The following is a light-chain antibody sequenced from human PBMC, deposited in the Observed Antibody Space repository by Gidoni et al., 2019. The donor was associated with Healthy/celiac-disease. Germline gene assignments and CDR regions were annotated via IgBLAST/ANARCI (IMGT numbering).Light chain of an antibody. CDR3: QQRSNWPPT. CDR1: QSVSSY. J-gene: IGKJ1*01. V-gene: IGKV3-11*01. CDR2: DAS. Sequence: IVLTQSPATLSLSPGERATLSCRASQSVSSYLAWYQQKPGQSPRLLIYDASNRATGIPARFSGSESGTDFTLTISSLEPEDFAVYYCQQRSNWPPTFGQGTKVEIK.